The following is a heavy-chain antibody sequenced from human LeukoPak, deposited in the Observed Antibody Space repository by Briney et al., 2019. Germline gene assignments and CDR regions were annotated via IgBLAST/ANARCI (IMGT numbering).Heavy chain of an antibody. CDR1: GFTFSSYG. CDR2: IWYDGSNK. CDR3: ARGAGRATVVTPPGY. V-gene: IGHV3-30*19. J-gene: IGHJ4*02. D-gene: IGHD4-23*01. Sequence: GRSLRLSCAASGFTFSSYGMHWVRQAPGKGLEWVAVIWYDGSNKYYADSVKGRFTISRDNSKNTLYLQMNSLRAEDTAVYYCARGAGRATVVTPPGYWGQGTLVTVSS.